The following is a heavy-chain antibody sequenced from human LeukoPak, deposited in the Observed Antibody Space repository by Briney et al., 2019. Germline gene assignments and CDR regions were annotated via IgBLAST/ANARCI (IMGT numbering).Heavy chain of an antibody. CDR3: ARDRGYYPHFDY. V-gene: IGHV1-18*04. Sequence: ASVKVSCKASGYTFTGYYMHWVRQAPGQGLEWMGWISAYNGNTNYAQKLQGRVTMTTDTSTSTAYMELRSLRSGDTAVYYCARDRGYYPHFDYWGQGTLVTVSS. J-gene: IGHJ4*02. CDR2: ISAYNGNT. D-gene: IGHD3-22*01. CDR1: GYTFTGYY.